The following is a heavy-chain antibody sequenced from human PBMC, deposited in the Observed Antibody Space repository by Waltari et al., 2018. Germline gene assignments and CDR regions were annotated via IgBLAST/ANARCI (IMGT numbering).Heavy chain of an antibody. D-gene: IGHD1-1*01. CDR3: ARESRDGHDLDY. J-gene: IGHJ4*02. Sequence: QVQLQESGPGLVKPSETLSLTCTVSGGSISSHYWSWIRQPPGKGLEWIGYIYYSGSTNYNPSLKSRVTISVDTSKNQFSLKLSSVTAADTAVYYCARESRDGHDLDYWGQGTLVTVSS. CDR2: IYYSGST. CDR1: GGSISSHY. V-gene: IGHV4-59*11.